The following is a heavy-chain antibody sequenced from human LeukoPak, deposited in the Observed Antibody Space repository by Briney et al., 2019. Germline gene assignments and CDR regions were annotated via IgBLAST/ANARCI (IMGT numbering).Heavy chain of an antibody. V-gene: IGHV4-38-2*02. CDR2: IYHSGST. D-gene: IGHD3-22*01. CDR3: ARGPYSYDSSGAFDI. Sequence: PSETLSLTCTVSGYSISSGYYWGWIRQPPGKGLEWIGSIYHSGSTYYNPSLRSRVTISVDTSKNQFSLKLSSVTAADTAVYFCARGPYSYDSSGAFDIWGQGTMVTVSS. J-gene: IGHJ3*02. CDR1: GYSISSGYY.